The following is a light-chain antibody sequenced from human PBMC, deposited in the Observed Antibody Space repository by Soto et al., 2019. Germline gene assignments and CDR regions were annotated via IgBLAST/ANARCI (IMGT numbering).Light chain of an antibody. V-gene: IGLV2-14*01. CDR2: DVS. CDR3: SSYTSSSVV. J-gene: IGLJ2*01. Sequence: QSVLTQPASVSGSPGQSITISCTGTSSDVGGYNYVSWYQQHPGKAPKLMIYDVSNWPSGVSNRFSGSKSGNTASLTISGLQAEDEADYYCSSYTSSSVVFGGGTKVTVL. CDR1: SSDVGGYNY.